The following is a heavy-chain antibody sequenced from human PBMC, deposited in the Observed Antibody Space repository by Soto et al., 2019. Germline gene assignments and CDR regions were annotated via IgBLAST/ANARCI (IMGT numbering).Heavy chain of an antibody. CDR3: ARAPGDSSGYSSHYYYYGMDV. V-gene: IGHV1-69*12. CDR2: IIPIFGTA. Sequence: QVQLVQSGAEVKKPGSSVKVSCKASGGTFSSYAISWVRQAPGQGLEWMGGIIPIFGTANYAQKFQGRVTITADESTSTAYMELSSLRSEDTAVYYCARAPGDSSGYSSHYYYYGMDVWGQGTTVTVSS. J-gene: IGHJ6*02. CDR1: GGTFSSYA. D-gene: IGHD3-22*01.